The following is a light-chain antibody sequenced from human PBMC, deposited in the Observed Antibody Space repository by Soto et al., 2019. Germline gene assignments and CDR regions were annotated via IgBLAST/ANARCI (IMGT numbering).Light chain of an antibody. Sequence: IQMTQSPSTLSASVGDTVTITCRASHTISRWMAWYQHKPGKAPKLLIYKESSLESGVPSRFSGSGSGTEFTLTISSLQPDDFATYYCQQYNSGFGQGTKVEVK. CDR1: HTISRW. CDR2: KES. J-gene: IGKJ1*01. V-gene: IGKV1-5*03. CDR3: QQYNSG.